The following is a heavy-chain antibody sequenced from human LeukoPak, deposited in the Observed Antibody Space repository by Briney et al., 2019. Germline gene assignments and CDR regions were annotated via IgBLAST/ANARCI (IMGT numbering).Heavy chain of an antibody. D-gene: IGHD6-19*01. Sequence: PGGSLRLSCAASGFTFSNHAMNWVRQAPGKGLEWVSTISGDGDSTKYADSVKGRFTISRDNSKITLYLQVNSLRVEDTAVYYCAKSPHNGGWGIDYWGQGTLVTVSS. CDR3: AKSPHNGGWGIDY. J-gene: IGHJ4*02. CDR1: GFTFSNHA. V-gene: IGHV3-23*01. CDR2: ISGDGDST.